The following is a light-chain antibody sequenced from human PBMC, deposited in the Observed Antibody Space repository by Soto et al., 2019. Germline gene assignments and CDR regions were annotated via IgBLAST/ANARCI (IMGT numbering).Light chain of an antibody. V-gene: IGLV2-14*01. CDR3: SSYTSRNTHV. CDR1: SSDVGDYNY. CDR2: EVS. Sequence: SALTQPASVSGSPGQSITISCTGTSSDVGDYNYVSWYQQHPGEAPKLVIFEVSNRPSGISNRFSGSKSGNTASLTISGLQTEDEADYYCSSYTSRNTHVFGTGTKLTVL. J-gene: IGLJ1*01.